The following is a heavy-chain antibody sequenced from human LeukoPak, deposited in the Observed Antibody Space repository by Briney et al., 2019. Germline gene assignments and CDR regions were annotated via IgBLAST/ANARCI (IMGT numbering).Heavy chain of an antibody. J-gene: IGHJ6*02. V-gene: IGHV1-2*02. CDR1: GYTFTGYY. CDR3: ARHPPYYYYGMDV. Sequence: ASVKVSCKASGYTFTGYYMHWVRQAPGQGLEWMGWINPNSGGTNYAQKFQGRVTMTRDTSISTAYMELSRLRSDDTAVYYCARHPPYYYYGMDVWGQGTTVTVSS. CDR2: INPNSGGT.